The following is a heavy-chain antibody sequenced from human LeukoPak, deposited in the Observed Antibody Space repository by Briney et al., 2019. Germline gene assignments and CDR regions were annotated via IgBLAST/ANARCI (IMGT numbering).Heavy chain of an antibody. CDR1: GGTFSSYA. V-gene: IGHV1-69*13. CDR2: IIPIFGTA. J-gene: IGHJ5*02. Sequence: SVKVSCKASGGTFSSYAISWVRQAPGQGLEWMGGIIPIFGTANYAQKFQGRVTITADESTSTAYMELSSLRSEDTAVYYCAREESRGGWYAGWFDPWGQGTLVTVSS. CDR3: AREESRGGWYAGWFDP. D-gene: IGHD6-19*01.